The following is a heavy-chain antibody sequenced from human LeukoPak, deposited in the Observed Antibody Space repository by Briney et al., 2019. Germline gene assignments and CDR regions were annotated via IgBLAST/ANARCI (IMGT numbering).Heavy chain of an antibody. V-gene: IGHV3-23*01. J-gene: IGHJ4*02. CDR1: GFTFSSYG. D-gene: IGHD3-22*01. CDR2: ISGSGGSA. Sequence: PGGSLRLSCAASGFTFSSYGMSWVRQAPGKGLEWVSAISGSGGSAYYADSVKGRFTISRDNSKNTVYLQMNSLRAEDTAVYYCAKGHYDTGGYYYFDYWGEGTLVTVSS. CDR3: AKGHYDTGGYYYFDY.